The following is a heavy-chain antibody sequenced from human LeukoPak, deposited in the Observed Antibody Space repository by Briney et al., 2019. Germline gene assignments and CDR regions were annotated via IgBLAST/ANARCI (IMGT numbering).Heavy chain of an antibody. CDR1: GFTFIDHY. CDR2: IRNKANSYTT. V-gene: IGHV3-72*01. CDR3: ARRNSVTQGLDN. D-gene: IGHD5/OR15-5a*01. Sequence: GSLRLSCAASGFTFIDHYMDWVRQAPGKGLEWIGRIRNKANSYTTEYAASVKGRFTVSRDDSKNSLFLQMNSLECEDTAVYYCARRNSVTQGLDNWGQGTLVTVSS. J-gene: IGHJ4*02.